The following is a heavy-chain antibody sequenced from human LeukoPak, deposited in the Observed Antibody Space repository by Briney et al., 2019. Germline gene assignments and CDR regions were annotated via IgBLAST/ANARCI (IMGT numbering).Heavy chain of an antibody. V-gene: IGHV4-34*01. J-gene: IGHJ2*01. CDR3: ARGPLAYDSSGYYYYWYFDL. CDR1: GGSISSYY. CDR2: INHSGST. D-gene: IGHD3-22*01. Sequence: PSETLSLTCTVSGGSISSYYWSWIRQPPGKGLEWIGEINHSGSTNYNPSLKSRVTISIDTSKNQFSLKLSSVTAADTAVYYCARGPLAYDSSGYYYYWYFDLWGRGTLVTVSS.